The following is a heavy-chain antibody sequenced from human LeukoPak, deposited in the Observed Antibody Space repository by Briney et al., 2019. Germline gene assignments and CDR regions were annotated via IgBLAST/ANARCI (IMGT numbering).Heavy chain of an antibody. CDR3: ARVYYSNSYDYWYFDL. CDR1: GVSISSYY. Sequence: KTSESLSLTCTVSGVSISSYYWSWIRQPPGKGLEWIGYIFYSGSTNYNPSLKSRVTISVDTSKNQFSLKLSSVTAADTAVYYCARVYYSNSYDYWYFDLWGRGTLVTVSS. V-gene: IGHV4-59*01. J-gene: IGHJ2*01. D-gene: IGHD6-13*01. CDR2: IFYSGST.